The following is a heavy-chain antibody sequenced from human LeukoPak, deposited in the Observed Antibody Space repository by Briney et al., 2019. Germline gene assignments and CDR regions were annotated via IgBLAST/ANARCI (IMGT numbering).Heavy chain of an antibody. CDR3: ARGGPLNYDSSGPRKTYFDY. CDR2: INRSGST. Sequence: SETLSLTCAVYGGSFSGYYWSWIRQPPGKGLEWIGEINRSGSTNYNPSLKSRVTISVDTSKNQFSLKLSSVTAADTAVYYCARGGPLNYDSSGPRKTYFDYWGQGTLVTVSS. CDR1: GGSFSGYY. V-gene: IGHV4-34*01. D-gene: IGHD3-22*01. J-gene: IGHJ4*02.